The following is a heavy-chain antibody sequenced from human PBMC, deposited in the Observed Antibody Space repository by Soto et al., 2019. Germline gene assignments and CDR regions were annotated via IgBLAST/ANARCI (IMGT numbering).Heavy chain of an antibody. V-gene: IGHV4-39*01. CDR3: ARLVVGVVATSAAGRFDP. D-gene: IGHD2-15*01. J-gene: IGHJ5*02. Sequence: SETLSLTCTVSGDSITTGYYYWGLIRQPPGKGLEWIGSIFHSGNSYYNPSLKSRVTISVDTSNNQFSLNLTSVTAADTAVYYFARLVVGVVATSAAGRFDPWGKGNLVTVDS. CDR1: GDSITTGYYY. CDR2: IFHSGNS.